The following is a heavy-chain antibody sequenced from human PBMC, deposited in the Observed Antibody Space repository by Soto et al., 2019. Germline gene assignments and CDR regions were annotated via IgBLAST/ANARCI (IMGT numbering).Heavy chain of an antibody. CDR2: INHSGST. V-gene: IGHV4-34*01. CDR1: GGSFSGYY. D-gene: IGHD5-12*01. CDR3: ARGGWLRYYNWFDP. Sequence: SETLSLTCAVYGGSFSGYYWSWLRPPPGKGLEWIGEINHSGSTNYNPSLKSRVTISVDTSKNQFSLKLSSVTAADTAVYYCARGGWLRYYNWFDPWGQGTLVTVSS. J-gene: IGHJ5*02.